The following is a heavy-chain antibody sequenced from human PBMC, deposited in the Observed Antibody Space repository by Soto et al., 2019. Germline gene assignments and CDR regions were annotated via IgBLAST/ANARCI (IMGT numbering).Heavy chain of an antibody. CDR2: ISWNSGSI. D-gene: IGHD3-16*01. CDR3: AKDIGGGFREAFDI. Sequence: EVQLVESGGGLVQPGRSLRLSCAASGFTFDDYAMHWVRQAPGKGLEWVSGISWNSGSIGYADSVKGRFTISRDNAKNSLYLQMNSLRAEDTALYYCAKDIGGGFREAFDIWGQGTMVTVSS. CDR1: GFTFDDYA. V-gene: IGHV3-9*01. J-gene: IGHJ3*02.